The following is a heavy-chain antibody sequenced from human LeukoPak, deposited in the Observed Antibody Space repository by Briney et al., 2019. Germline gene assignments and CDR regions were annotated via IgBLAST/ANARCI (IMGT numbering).Heavy chain of an antibody. V-gene: IGHV3-15*01. J-gene: IGHJ6*02. D-gene: IGHD2-15*01. CDR3: TTDGGIVVVGDQGF. Sequence: GESLRLSCAASGFTFSNAWMSWVRQAPGKGLEWVGRIRSKTDGGTTDYAAPVKGRFTISRDDSKNTLYLQMNSLKTEDTAVYYCTTDGGIVVVGDQGFWGQGTTVTVSS. CDR1: GFTFSNAW. CDR2: IRSKTDGGTT.